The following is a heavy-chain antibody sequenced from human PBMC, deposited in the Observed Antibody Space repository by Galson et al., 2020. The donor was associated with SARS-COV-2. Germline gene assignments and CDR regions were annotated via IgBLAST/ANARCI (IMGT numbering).Heavy chain of an antibody. CDR3: ARVRTTMIVVVITSDAFDI. D-gene: IGHD3-22*01. CDR2: IYHSGVS. Sequence: ETSETLSLTCTVSGVSISDYYWSWIRQSPGKGLEWIGYIYHSGVSNYNPALKSRVTMSLDTSLNHFSLNLSSVTAADTAVYYCARVRTTMIVVVITSDAFDIWGQGTMVTVSS. J-gene: IGHJ3*02. V-gene: IGHV4-59*08. CDR1: GVSISDYY.